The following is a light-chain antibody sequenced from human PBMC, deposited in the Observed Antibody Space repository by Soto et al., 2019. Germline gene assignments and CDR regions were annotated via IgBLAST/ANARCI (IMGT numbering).Light chain of an antibody. CDR3: QQYSYSPPS. J-gene: IGKJ1*01. CDR2: GAS. V-gene: IGKV3-20*01. Sequence: NVWKNVPWTLCLSPGDRATLSCRASQRVSARYLAWYHQKPGQAPRLLIFGASDRATGIPDRFSGSGSGTDCTLTIDRLEPEDFAIYDCQQYSYSPPSFGQGTKVDI. CDR1: QRVSARY.